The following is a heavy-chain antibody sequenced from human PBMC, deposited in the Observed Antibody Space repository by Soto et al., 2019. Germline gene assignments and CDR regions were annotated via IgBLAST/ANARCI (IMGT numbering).Heavy chain of an antibody. CDR3: ARDPDVILTGLGAIDY. D-gene: IGHD3-9*01. Sequence: GGSLRLSCAASGFTFSSYAMSWVRQAPGKGLEWVSAISGSGGSTYYADSVKGRFTISRDNSKNTLYLQMNSLRAEDTAVYYCARDPDVILTGLGAIDYWGQGTLVTVSS. CDR1: GFTFSSYA. CDR2: ISGSGGST. J-gene: IGHJ4*02. V-gene: IGHV3-23*01.